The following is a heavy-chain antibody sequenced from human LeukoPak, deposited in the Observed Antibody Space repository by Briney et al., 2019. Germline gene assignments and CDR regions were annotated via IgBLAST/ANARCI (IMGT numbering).Heavy chain of an antibody. CDR1: GGSISSYY. V-gene: IGHV4-59*01. CDR2: IYYSGST. Sequence: PSETLSLTCTVSGGSISSYYWSWIRQPPGKGLEWIGYIYYSGSTNYNPSLKSRVTISVDTSKNQFSLKLSSVTAADTAIYYCAKDAGLLLPEFDPWGQGTLVTVSS. D-gene: IGHD2-15*01. J-gene: IGHJ5*02. CDR3: AKDAGLLLPEFDP.